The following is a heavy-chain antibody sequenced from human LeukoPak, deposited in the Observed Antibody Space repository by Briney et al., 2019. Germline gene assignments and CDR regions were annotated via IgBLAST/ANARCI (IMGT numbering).Heavy chain of an antibody. CDR3: ARDFNWGFDY. J-gene: IGHJ4*02. D-gene: IGHD7-27*01. V-gene: IGHV3-30*02. CDR2: IRQEGGDT. CDR1: GFPFSSHG. Sequence: SGGSLRLSCAASGFPFSSHGMHWVRQAPGRGLEWVAYIRQEGGDTYYADAVKGRFSISRDDSKYTVNLEMNSLRTEDMALYYCARDFNWGFDYWGQGTLVSVSS.